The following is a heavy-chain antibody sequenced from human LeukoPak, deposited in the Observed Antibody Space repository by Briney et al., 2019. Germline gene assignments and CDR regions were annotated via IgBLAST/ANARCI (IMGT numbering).Heavy chain of an antibody. J-gene: IGHJ6*02. Sequence: PGGSLRLSCAASGFTFSSYAMSWVRQAPGKGLEWVSAISGSGGSTYYADSVKGRFTISRDNSKNTLYLQMNSLRAEDTAVYYCAKVGSWYDYYYYGMGVWGQGTTVTVSS. D-gene: IGHD6-13*01. CDR3: AKVGSWYDYYYYGMGV. V-gene: IGHV3-23*01. CDR1: GFTFSSYA. CDR2: ISGSGGST.